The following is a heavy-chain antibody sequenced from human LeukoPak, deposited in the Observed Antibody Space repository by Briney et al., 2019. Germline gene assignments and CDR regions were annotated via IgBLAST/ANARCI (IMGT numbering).Heavy chain of an antibody. J-gene: IGHJ5*02. V-gene: IGHV4-39*07. CDR2: IYYSGST. CDR1: GGSISSSSYY. CDR3: ARQYNWFDP. Sequence: SETLSLTCTVSGGSISSSSYYWGWIRQPPGKGLGWIGSIYYSGSTYYNPSLKSRVTISVDTSKNQFSLKLSSVTAADTAVYYCARQYNWFDPWGQGTLVTVSS.